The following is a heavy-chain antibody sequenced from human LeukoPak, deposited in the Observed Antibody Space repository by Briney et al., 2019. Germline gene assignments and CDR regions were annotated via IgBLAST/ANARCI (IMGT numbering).Heavy chain of an antibody. Sequence: SETLSLTCTVSGGSISSYYWSWIRQPPGKGLEWIGYIYYGVSTNYNPSLKSRVTISLDTSKKQISLKVRSVTAADTAIYYCARLLPDNWFDPWGQGTLVTVSS. D-gene: IGHD2-15*01. CDR1: GGSISSYY. J-gene: IGHJ5*02. CDR3: ARLLPDNWFDP. CDR2: IYYGVST. V-gene: IGHV4-59*08.